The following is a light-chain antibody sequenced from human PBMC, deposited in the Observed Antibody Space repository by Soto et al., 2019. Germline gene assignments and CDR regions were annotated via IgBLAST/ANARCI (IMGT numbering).Light chain of an antibody. J-gene: IGLJ2*01. CDR2: DVG. V-gene: IGLV2-14*01. Sequence: QSVLTQPASVSGSPGQSITISCTGTSSDVGGYNYVSWYQQHPGKAPKLMIYDVGNRPSGVSHRFSGSKSANTASLTISGLQAEDEADYYCSSYTGSSIVVFGGGTKLTVL. CDR3: SSYTGSSIVV. CDR1: SSDVGGYNY.